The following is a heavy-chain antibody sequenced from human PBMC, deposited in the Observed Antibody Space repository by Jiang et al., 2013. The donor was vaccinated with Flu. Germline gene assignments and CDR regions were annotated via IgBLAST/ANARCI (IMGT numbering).Heavy chain of an antibody. CDR2: ISSSGSTI. CDR3: ARDLCSGGSCYSKLVDYFDY. Sequence: SGFTFSDYYMSWIRQAPGKGLEWVSYISSSGSTIYYADSVKGRFTISRDNAKNSLYLQMNSLRAEDTAVYYCARDLCSGGSCYSKLVDYFDYWGQGTLVTVSS. D-gene: IGHD2-15*01. V-gene: IGHV3-11*01. CDR1: GFTFSDYY. J-gene: IGHJ4*02.